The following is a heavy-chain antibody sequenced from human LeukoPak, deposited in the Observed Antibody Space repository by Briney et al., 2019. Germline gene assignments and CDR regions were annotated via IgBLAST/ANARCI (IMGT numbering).Heavy chain of an antibody. V-gene: IGHV4-59*08. CDR2: IYYSGST. CDR1: GGSISSYY. CDR3: ARTIYPSREASPPFDY. J-gene: IGHJ4*02. Sequence: SETLSLTCTVSGGSISSYYWNWIRQPPGKGLEWIGYIYYSGSTNHNPSLKSRVTISVDTSKNQFSLKLSSVTAADTAVYYCARTIYPSREASPPFDYWAQGTLVTVSS. D-gene: IGHD5-24*01.